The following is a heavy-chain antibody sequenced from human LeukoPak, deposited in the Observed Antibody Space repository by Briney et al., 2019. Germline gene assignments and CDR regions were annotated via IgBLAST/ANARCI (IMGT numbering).Heavy chain of an antibody. CDR1: GGSISSSSYY. CDR3: ARGRQVLSRYSYGPGWYFDL. J-gene: IGHJ2*01. Sequence: PSETLSLTCTVSGGSISSSSYYWGWIRQPPGKGLEWIGSIYYSGSTYYNPSLKSRVTISVDTSKNQFSLKLSSVTAADTAVYYCARGRQVLSRYSYGPGWYFDLWGRGTLVTVSS. D-gene: IGHD5-18*01. V-gene: IGHV4-39*01. CDR2: IYYSGST.